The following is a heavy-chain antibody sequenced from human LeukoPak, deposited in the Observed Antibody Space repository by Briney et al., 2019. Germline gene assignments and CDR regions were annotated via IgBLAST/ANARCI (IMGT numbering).Heavy chain of an antibody. CDR2: ISSDGTNK. CDR1: GFTFSNYA. D-gene: IGHD3-22*01. CDR3: ASHYDTSGYHYFDF. Sequence: PGGSLRLSCAASGFTFSNYAMHWVRQAPGKGLEWVAVISSDGTNKYYADSVKGRFTISRDNSKNTLYVQLNSLRAEDTAVYSCASHYDTSGYHYFDFWGQRTLVTVSS. J-gene: IGHJ4*02. V-gene: IGHV3-30-3*01.